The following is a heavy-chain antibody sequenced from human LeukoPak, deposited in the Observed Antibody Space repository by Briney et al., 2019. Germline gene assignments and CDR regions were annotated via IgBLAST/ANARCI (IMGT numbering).Heavy chain of an antibody. D-gene: IGHD3-16*01. Sequence: PGGSLRLSCAASGFTFSSYAMHWVRQAPGKGLEWVSAISGSGGSTYYADSVKGRFTISRDNSKNTLYLQTNSLRAEDTAVYYCAKDRGSIFDYWGQGTLVTVSS. CDR2: ISGSGGST. CDR1: GFTFSSYA. V-gene: IGHV3-23*01. CDR3: AKDRGSIFDY. J-gene: IGHJ4*02.